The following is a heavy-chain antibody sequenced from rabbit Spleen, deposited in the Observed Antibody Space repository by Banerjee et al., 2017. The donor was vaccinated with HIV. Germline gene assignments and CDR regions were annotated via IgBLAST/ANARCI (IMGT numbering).Heavy chain of an antibody. CDR1: GIDFSNGYW. D-gene: IGHD1-1*01. CDR3: ARGASSVDWAFDP. Sequence: QQQLEESGGGLVKPGGTLTLTCKVSGIDFSNGYWMCWVRQAPGKGLEWIACIYTGDVNTYYATWAKGRFTISKTSSTTVTLQMTSLTAADTATYFCARGASSVDWAFDPWGQGTLVTVS. J-gene: IGHJ2*01. V-gene: IGHV1S45*01. CDR2: IYTGDVNT.